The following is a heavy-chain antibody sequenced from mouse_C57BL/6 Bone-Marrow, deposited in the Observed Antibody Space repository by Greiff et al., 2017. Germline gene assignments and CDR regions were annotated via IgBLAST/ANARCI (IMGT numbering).Heavy chain of an antibody. CDR3: ARDSSGYPPGFAY. CDR2: ISYDGSN. V-gene: IGHV3-6*01. Sequence: EVQLVESGPGLVKPSQSLSLTCSVTGYSITSGYYWNWIRQFPGNKLEWMGYISYDGSNNYNPSLKNRISITRDTSKNQFFLKLNSVTTEDTATYYCARDSSGYPPGFAYWGQGTLVTVSA. CDR1: GYSITSGYY. J-gene: IGHJ3*01. D-gene: IGHD3-2*02.